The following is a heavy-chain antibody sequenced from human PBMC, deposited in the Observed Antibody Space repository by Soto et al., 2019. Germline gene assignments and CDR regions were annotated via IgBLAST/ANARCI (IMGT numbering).Heavy chain of an antibody. V-gene: IGHV1-2*02. J-gene: IGHJ4*02. D-gene: IGHD6-19*01. CDR2: INPNSGGT. CDR3: VRGGPVAGPTSPEAYHPFDF. CDR1: GYTFSDHY. Sequence: QVQLVQSGAEVKKPGASVEVSCKTSGYTFSDHYTHWVRQAPGQGLEWMGWINPNSGGTGYAEKFQGRVTMTRDTSISTAYMELNRLNSDDTAVYYCVRGGPVAGPTSPEAYHPFDFWGQGTLVTVSS.